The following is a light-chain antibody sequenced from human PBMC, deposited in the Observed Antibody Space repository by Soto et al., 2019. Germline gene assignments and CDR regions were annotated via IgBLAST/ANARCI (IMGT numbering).Light chain of an antibody. CDR3: VSFTVTYSYV. CDR2: DVS. CDR1: SCDVGAYDF. Sequence: QSVLTQPASGSGSPGQSITISCAGTSCDVGAYDFVSWYQHHPGKAPRLVIYDVSRRPAGASDRFSGSKSGSTASLTISTLQAEDEADYYCVSFTVTYSYVFGTGTKV. J-gene: IGLJ1*01. V-gene: IGLV2-14*01.